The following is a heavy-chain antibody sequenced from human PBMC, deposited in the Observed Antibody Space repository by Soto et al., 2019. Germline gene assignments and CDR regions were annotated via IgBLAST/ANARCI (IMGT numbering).Heavy chain of an antibody. CDR1: GFTFNKYD. CDR2: ISYEGSIE. CDR3: AKEDLYSAYWYYLDH. Sequence: QVQLVESGGGVVQPGRSLRLSCAASGFTFNKYDMQWVRQAPGKGLEWVAVISYEGSIEYYANSVKGRFTISRDNSKNTVSLQMNSLRGEDTAVYYCAKEDLYSAYWYYLDHWGQGTLVTVSS. V-gene: IGHV3-30*18. D-gene: IGHD2-8*02. J-gene: IGHJ4*02.